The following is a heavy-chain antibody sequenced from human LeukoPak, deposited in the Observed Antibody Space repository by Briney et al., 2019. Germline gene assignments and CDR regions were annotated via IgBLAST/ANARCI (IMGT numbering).Heavy chain of an antibody. CDR2: IHNSGTT. CDR3: ARGYYYNLGSFPFDF. V-gene: IGHV4-34*01. D-gene: IGHD3-10*01. J-gene: IGHJ4*02. CDR1: GGPFSGYF. Sequence: SETLSLTCAVSGGPFSGYFWSWIRQSSGKGLEWIGEIHNSGTTNYNPSLNSRVTISEDTSKNQFYLNLSSVTAADAAVYYCARGYYYNLGSFPFDFWGQGTLVTVSS.